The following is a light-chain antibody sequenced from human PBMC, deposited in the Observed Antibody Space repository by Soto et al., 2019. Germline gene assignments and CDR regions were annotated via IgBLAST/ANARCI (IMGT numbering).Light chain of an antibody. CDR1: SSDVGGYNY. V-gene: IGLV2-14*01. J-gene: IGLJ2*01. CDR3: SSYTSSSTSYVV. Sequence: QSALTQPASVSGSPGQSITISCTGTSSDVGGYNYVSWYQQHPGKAPKLMIYDVSNRPSGVSNLFSGSKSGNTASLTISGLQAEDEADYYCSSYTSSSTSYVVFGGGTKLTVL. CDR2: DVS.